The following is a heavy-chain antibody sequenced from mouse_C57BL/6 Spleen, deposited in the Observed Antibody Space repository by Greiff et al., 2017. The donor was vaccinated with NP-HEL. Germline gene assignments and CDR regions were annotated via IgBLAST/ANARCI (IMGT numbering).Heavy chain of an antibody. CDR3: AKGLLFDV. V-gene: IGHV5-17*01. D-gene: IGHD3-3*01. J-gene: IGHJ1*03. CDR1: GFTFSDYG. Sequence: VQLKESGGGLVKPGGSLKLSCAASGFTFSDYGMHWVRQAPEKGLEWVAYISSGSSTIYYADTVKGRFTISRDNAKNTLFLQMTSLRSEDTAMYYCAKGLLFDVWGTGTTVTVSS. CDR2: ISSGSSTI.